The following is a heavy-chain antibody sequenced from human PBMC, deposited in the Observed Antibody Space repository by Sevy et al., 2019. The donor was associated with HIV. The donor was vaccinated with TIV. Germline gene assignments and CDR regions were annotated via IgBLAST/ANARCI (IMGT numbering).Heavy chain of an antibody. V-gene: IGHV1-18*01. D-gene: IGHD5-12*01. Sequence: ASVKVSCKASGYTFTSYGISWVRQAPGQGLEWMGWISAYNRNTNYAQNVQGSVTVTTDTSTSTVYMELRSLRSDDTAVYYCARCGGGYSSYGDLGDYWGQGTLVTVSS. J-gene: IGHJ4*02. CDR1: GYTFTSYG. CDR2: ISAYNRNT. CDR3: ARCGGGYSSYGDLGDY.